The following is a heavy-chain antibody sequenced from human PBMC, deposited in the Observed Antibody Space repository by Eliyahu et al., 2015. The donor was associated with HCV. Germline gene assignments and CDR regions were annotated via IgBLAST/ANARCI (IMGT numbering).Heavy chain of an antibody. Sequence: EVQLVESGGGLVQPGGSLRLSCAASGFTFGSYXMXWXRRAPGKGLEWVSYISSSSSTIYYADSVKGRFTISRDNAKNSLYLQMNSLRAEDTAVYYCATSREEGKRVVTAIPNYYYGMDVWGQGTTVTVSS. D-gene: IGHD2-21*02. CDR1: GFTFGSYX. CDR2: ISSSSSTI. J-gene: IGHJ6*02. V-gene: IGHV3-48*04. CDR3: ATSREEGKRVVTAIPNYYYGMDV.